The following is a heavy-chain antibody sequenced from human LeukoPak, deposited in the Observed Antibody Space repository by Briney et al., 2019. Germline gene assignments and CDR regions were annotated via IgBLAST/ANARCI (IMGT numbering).Heavy chain of an antibody. V-gene: IGHV3-23*01. D-gene: IGHD3-22*01. CDR3: AKGLDYYDSSGYSYFDN. Sequence: PGGSLRLSCAVSGFTFNKYAMSWVRQAPGKGLEWVSAVSGSGGGTYYADSVEGRYTISRDNSKNTLYLQMNSLRVEDTAVYYCAKGLDYYDSSGYSYFDNWGQGTLVTVSS. J-gene: IGHJ4*02. CDR2: VSGSGGGT. CDR1: GFTFNKYA.